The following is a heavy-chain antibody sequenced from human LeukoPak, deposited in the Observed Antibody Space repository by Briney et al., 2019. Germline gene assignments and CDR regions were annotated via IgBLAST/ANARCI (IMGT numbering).Heavy chain of an antibody. Sequence: GGSLRLSCTASGFIASNNFMSWVRRAPGKGLEWVSTISGSDDSTYYADSVRGRFTISRDNSKNTLYLQMNSLRAEDTAVYYCAKSRSGGGSCYNYWGQGTLVTVSS. V-gene: IGHV3-23*01. CDR1: GFIASNNF. CDR3: AKSRSGGGSCYNY. J-gene: IGHJ4*02. D-gene: IGHD2-15*01. CDR2: ISGSDDST.